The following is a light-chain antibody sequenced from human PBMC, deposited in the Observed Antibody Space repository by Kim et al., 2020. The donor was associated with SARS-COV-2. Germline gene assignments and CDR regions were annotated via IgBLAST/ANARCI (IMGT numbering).Light chain of an antibody. CDR2: DAS. J-gene: IGKJ4*01. V-gene: IGKV3-11*01. CDR3: QQRSNWPRT. Sequence: EIVLTQSPATLSVSPGEGATLSCRASQSVNTYLAWFQHKPGQAPRLLIYDASTRATGIPARFSGSGSGTDFTLTISSLEPEDFALYYCQQRSNWPRTFGRGTKVDIK. CDR1: QSVNTY.